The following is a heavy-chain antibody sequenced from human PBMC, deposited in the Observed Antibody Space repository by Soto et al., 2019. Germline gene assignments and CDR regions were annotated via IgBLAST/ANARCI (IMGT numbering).Heavy chain of an antibody. CDR1: GYIFVNYG. D-gene: IGHD5-12*01. V-gene: IGHV1-18*01. CDR3: AMVDNYATPTSQVV. CDR2: ISPYSGNT. J-gene: IGHJ6*02. Sequence: QVQLVQSGDEVRKPGSSVKVSCKASGYIFVNYGIAWVRQAPGQGLEWMGWISPYSGNTHYASKVQGRLIITTDTSTSTSYMDLWSLTSDNTGVYYCAMVDNYATPTSQVVWGQGTTVTVSS.